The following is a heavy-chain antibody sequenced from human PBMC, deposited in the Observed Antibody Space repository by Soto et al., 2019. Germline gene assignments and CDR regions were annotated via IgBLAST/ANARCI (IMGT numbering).Heavy chain of an antibody. CDR3: ARLMPGGTATGP. D-gene: IGHD2-15*01. CDR1: GFTFSNYA. Sequence: GGSLRLSCASPGFTFSNYAMTWVRQAPRKGLEWVSAITGSGGSTYHADSVKGRFAISRDNSKNTLYLQMNSLRAEDTAIYYCARLMPGGTATGPWRQGTLVTVSS. CDR2: ITGSGGST. V-gene: IGHV3-23*01. J-gene: IGHJ5*02.